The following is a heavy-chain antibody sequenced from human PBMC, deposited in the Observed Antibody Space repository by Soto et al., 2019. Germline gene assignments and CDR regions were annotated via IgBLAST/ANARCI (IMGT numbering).Heavy chain of an antibody. D-gene: IGHD3-22*01. V-gene: IGHV3-21*01. CDR3: ARSGLALPYSASHWFDP. Sequence: GPLRLSCAASEFPFSTSATNWVRQAPGKGMVWLSSISDSGHYIYYADSVKGRFTISRDNAKNSLFLQMNSLRGEDTAVYYCARSGLALPYSASHWFDPWGHGILVTVSS. J-gene: IGHJ5*02. CDR2: ISDSGHYI. CDR1: EFPFSTSA.